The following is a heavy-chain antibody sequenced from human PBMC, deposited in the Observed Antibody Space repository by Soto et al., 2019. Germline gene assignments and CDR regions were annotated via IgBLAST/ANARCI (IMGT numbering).Heavy chain of an antibody. CDR3: ARAGWIFGAVWWFDP. Sequence: ASVKVSCKASGYTFNSYYMHWVRQAPGQGLEWMGIINPSGGSTSYAQKFQGRVTMTRDTSTSTVYMELSSLRSEDTAVYYCARAGWIFGAVWWFDPWGQGTLVTVSS. J-gene: IGHJ5*02. CDR2: INPSGGST. V-gene: IGHV1-46*02. CDR1: GYTFNSYY. D-gene: IGHD3-3*01.